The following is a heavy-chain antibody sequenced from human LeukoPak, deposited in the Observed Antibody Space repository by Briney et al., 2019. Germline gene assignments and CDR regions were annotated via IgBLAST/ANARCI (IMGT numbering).Heavy chain of an antibody. CDR1: GFTFSNYW. D-gene: IGHD5-18*01. J-gene: IGHJ4*02. V-gene: IGHV3-7*01. Sequence: GGSLRLSCAASGFTFSNYWMSWVRQAPGKGLEWVANIKQDGSEKYYVDSVKGRFTISRDNAKNSLYLQMNSLRAEDTAVYYCAKFRGYSYGPIGYWGQGTLVTVSS. CDR3: AKFRGYSYGPIGY. CDR2: IKQDGSEK.